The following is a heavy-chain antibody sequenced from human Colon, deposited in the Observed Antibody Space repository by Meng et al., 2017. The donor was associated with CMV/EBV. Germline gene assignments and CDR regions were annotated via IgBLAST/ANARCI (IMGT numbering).Heavy chain of an antibody. V-gene: IGHV1-2*06. Sequence: SVNLSCNASGYTFTGYWMHWVRQAPGQGLEWMGRIKPSTGDTNYAQNFQGRVTVTRDTSISTVYMEVNSLTSDDTAVYYCTREGFDYWGQGALVTVSS. CDR3: TREGFDY. CDR2: IKPSTGDT. CDR1: GYTFTGYW. J-gene: IGHJ4*02.